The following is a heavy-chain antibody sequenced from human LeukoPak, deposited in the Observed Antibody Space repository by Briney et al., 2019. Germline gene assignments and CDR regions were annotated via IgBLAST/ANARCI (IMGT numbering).Heavy chain of an antibody. CDR1: GFTFSSYG. Sequence: GGSLRLSCAASGFTFSSYGMHWVRQAPGKGLEWVAFIRYDGSNKYYADSVKGRFTSSRDNSKNTLYLQMNSLRAEDTAVYYCANGAIAAEGFDYWGQGTLVTVSS. J-gene: IGHJ4*02. D-gene: IGHD6-6*01. V-gene: IGHV3-30*02. CDR2: IRYDGSNK. CDR3: ANGAIAAEGFDY.